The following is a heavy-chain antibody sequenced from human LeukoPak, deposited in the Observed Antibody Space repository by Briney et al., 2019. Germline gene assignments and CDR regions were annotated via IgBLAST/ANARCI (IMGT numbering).Heavy chain of an antibody. CDR1: GFTFNNYY. CDR2: INGVGTAT. V-gene: IGHV3-74*01. J-gene: IGHJ4*02. D-gene: IGHD4-11*01. Sequence: GWSLRLSCAASGFTFNNYYIHWVRQAPGKGLVWVSRINGVGTATIYADSVKGRFTISRDNAKNTVYLQMNSLRAEDTAVYYCARAVSPNYWGQGTLVTVSS. CDR3: ARAVSPNY.